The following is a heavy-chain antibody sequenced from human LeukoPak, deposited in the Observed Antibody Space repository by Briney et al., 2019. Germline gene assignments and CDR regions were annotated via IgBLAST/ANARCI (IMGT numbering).Heavy chain of an antibody. CDR1: GGSISSGGYY. CDR3: ARVPPSHDHSNYVHMDV. CDR2: IYYSGST. J-gene: IGHJ6*03. D-gene: IGHD4-11*01. Sequence: SETLSLTCTVSGGSISSGGYYWSWIRQHPGKGLEGIGYIYYSGSTYYNPSLKSRVTISVDTSKNQFSLKLSSVTAADTAVYYCARVPPSHDHSNYVHMDVWGKGTTVTVSS. V-gene: IGHV4-31*03.